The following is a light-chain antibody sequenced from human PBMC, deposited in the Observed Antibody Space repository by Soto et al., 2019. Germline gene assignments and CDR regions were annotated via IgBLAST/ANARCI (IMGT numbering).Light chain of an antibody. CDR3: QQYDRNPPWT. V-gene: IGKV1-5*01. CDR2: DAS. CDR1: QSISGW. Sequence: DIQMNQSPPTLSASIGDRVTITCRASQSISGWLAWYQQKPGKAPKLLVYDASNLQSGVPLRFSGTRSGTEFTLTITSLQPDDFATYYCQQYDRNPPWTFGQGTKVDIK. J-gene: IGKJ1*01.